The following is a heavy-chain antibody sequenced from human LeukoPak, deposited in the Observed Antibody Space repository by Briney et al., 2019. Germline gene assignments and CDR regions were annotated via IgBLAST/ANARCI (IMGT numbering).Heavy chain of an antibody. J-gene: IGHJ4*02. CDR2: INSDGSST. CDR3: ARPQKDPNSSGWPY. V-gene: IGHV3-74*01. CDR1: GFTFSSYW. D-gene: IGHD6-19*01. Sequence: GGSLRLSCAASGFTFSSYWMHWVRQAPGKGLAWVSRINSDGSSTSYADSVKGRFTISRDNAKNTLYLQMNSLRAEDTAVYYCARPQKDPNSSGWPYWGQGTLVTVSS.